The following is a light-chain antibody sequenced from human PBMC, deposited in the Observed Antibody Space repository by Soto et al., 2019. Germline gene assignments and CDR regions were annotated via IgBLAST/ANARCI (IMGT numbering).Light chain of an antibody. CDR1: QSISSY. J-gene: IGKJ4*01. V-gene: IGKV1-39*01. CDR3: QQSYSIPLT. CDR2: AAS. Sequence: DIQMTQSPSSLSASVGDRVTITCRASQSISSYLNWYQQKPGKAPKLLIYAASSFQSGVPSRFSGGGSGTEFTLTISSLQPEDFATYYCQQSYSIPLTFGGGTKVEIK.